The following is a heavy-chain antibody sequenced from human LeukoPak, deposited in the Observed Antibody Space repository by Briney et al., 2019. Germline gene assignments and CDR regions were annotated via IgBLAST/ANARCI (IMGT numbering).Heavy chain of an antibody. CDR2: VYYSGST. J-gene: IGHJ4*02. Sequence: SETLSLTCTVSGDSISSYHWTWIRQPPGRGLEWIGYVYYSGSTNYNPSLKSRVTMSLDTSNNQFSLRLTSVTAADTAIYYCSTYTRHCSGGTCSSIYYWAQGPLVTSS. D-gene: IGHD2-15*01. CDR1: GDSISSYH. V-gene: IGHV4-59*08. CDR3: STYTRHCSGGTCSSIYY.